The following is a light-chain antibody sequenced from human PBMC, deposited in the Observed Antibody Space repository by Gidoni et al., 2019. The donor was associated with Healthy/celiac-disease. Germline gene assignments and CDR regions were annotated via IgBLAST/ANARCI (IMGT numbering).Light chain of an antibody. CDR2: EDN. Sequence: NFMLTQPHSVSESPGKTVTISCTRSSGSIASNYVQWYQQRPGSSPPTVIYEDNQRPSGVPDRFSGSIDSSSNSASLTISGLKTEDEADYYCQSYDSSKEVFGGGTKLTVL. CDR3: QSYDSSKEV. J-gene: IGLJ2*01. V-gene: IGLV6-57*01. CDR1: SGSIASNY.